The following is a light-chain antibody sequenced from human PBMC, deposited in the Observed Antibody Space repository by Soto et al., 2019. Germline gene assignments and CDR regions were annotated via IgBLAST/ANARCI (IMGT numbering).Light chain of an antibody. CDR3: QQTYSTPYT. Sequence: DIQMTQSPSSLSASVGDRVFTTCRASETISNFLNWYQQKPGKAPKLLIYAASSLQSGVPSRFSGRGSGTDFFLTISSLQPEDFATYYCQQTYSTPYTFGQGTKVDIK. V-gene: IGKV1-39*01. CDR1: ETISNF. J-gene: IGKJ2*01. CDR2: AAS.